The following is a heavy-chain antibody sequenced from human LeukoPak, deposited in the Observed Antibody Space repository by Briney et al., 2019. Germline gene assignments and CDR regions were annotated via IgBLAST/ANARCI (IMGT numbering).Heavy chain of an antibody. D-gene: IGHD1/OR15-1a*01. V-gene: IGHV3-33*08. CDR3: ARTWNIGAFDI. CDR2: IWYDGSNK. CDR1: GFTFSSYA. Sequence: GGSLRLSCAASGFTFSSYAMHWVRQAPGKGLEWVTVIWYDGSNKYYADSVKGRYTISRDNSKNMLYLQMNSLRAEDTAVYYCARTWNIGAFDIWGQGTMVTVSP. J-gene: IGHJ3*02.